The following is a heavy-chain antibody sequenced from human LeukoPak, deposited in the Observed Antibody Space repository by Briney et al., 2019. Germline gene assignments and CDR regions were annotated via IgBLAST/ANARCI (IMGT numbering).Heavy chain of an antibody. CDR1: GESVSSNSAT. V-gene: IGHV6-1*01. CDR3: ATSGYYREWFDS. CDR2: TYYRSKWYN. D-gene: IGHD3-22*01. Sequence: SQTLSLTCALSGESVSSNSATWNWIRQSPSRGLEWLGRTYYRSKWYNDYAESVRSRIVINPDTSKNQLSLQLNSVTPEDTAVYYCATSGYYREWFDSWGQGTLVTVSS. J-gene: IGHJ5*01.